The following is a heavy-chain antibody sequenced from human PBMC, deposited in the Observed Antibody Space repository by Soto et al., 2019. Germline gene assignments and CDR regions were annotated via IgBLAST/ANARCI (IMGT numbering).Heavy chain of an antibody. J-gene: IGHJ6*02. CDR3: AREQWLAPSGYYYGMDV. D-gene: IGHD6-19*01. V-gene: IGHV3-48*03. CDR1: GFTFSSYE. CDR2: ISSSGSTI. Sequence: GGSVRLSCAASGFTFSSYEMNWVRQAPGKGLEWVSYISSSGSTIYYADSVKGRFTISRDNAKNSLYLQMNSLRAEDTAVYYCAREQWLAPSGYYYGMDVWGQGTTVTSP.